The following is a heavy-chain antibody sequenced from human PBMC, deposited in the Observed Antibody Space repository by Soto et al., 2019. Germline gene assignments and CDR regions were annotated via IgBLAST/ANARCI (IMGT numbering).Heavy chain of an antibody. CDR2: IIPIFGTA. Sequence: GSSVKVSCKASGGTFSSYAISWVRQAPGQGLEWMGGIIPIFGTANYAQKFQGRVTITADKSTSTAYMELSSLRSEDTAVYYCASDQFLRGLSRYNWFDPWGQGTLLT. J-gene: IGHJ5*02. D-gene: IGHD3-3*01. CDR3: ASDQFLRGLSRYNWFDP. CDR1: GGTFSSYA. V-gene: IGHV1-69*06.